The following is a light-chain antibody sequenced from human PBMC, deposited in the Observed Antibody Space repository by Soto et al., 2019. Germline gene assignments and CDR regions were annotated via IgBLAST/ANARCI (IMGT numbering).Light chain of an antibody. Sequence: AIRMTQSPSSLSASTGDRVTITCRASQGISNYLAWYQQKPGTAPKLLIYAASTLQSGVPSRFIGIGSGTDFTLTIRYLQSEDFATYFCHQYYNYPPTFGQGTKLEI. CDR1: QGISNY. CDR2: AAS. CDR3: HQYYNYPPT. J-gene: IGKJ2*01. V-gene: IGKV1-8*01.